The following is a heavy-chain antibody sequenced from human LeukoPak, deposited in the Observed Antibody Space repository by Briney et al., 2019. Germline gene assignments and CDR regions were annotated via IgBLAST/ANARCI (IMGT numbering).Heavy chain of an antibody. CDR3: ARGGGYDFWSGLNMDV. CDR1: GYTSTSYD. J-gene: IGHJ6*03. CDR2: MNPNSGNT. V-gene: IGHV1-8*03. D-gene: IGHD3-3*01. Sequence: ASVKASCKASGYTSTSYDINWVRQATGQGLEWMGWMNPNSGNTGYAQKFQGRVTITRNTSISTAYMELSSLRSEDTAVYYCARGGGYDFWSGLNMDVWGKGTTVTVSS.